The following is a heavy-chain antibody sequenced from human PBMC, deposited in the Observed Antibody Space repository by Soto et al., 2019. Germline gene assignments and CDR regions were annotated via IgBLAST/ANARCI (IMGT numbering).Heavy chain of an antibody. V-gene: IGHV1-69*12. Sequence: QVQLVQSGAEVKKPGSSVKVSCKSSGGTFSSYAISWVRQAPGQGLEWMGGIIPIFGTADYAQKFQGRVTITADESTSTAYMELRSLRSEDTAVYYCASSAMDHYYYGMDVWGQGTTVTVSS. J-gene: IGHJ6*02. CDR2: IIPIFGTA. D-gene: IGHD5-18*01. CDR1: GGTFSSYA. CDR3: ASSAMDHYYYGMDV.